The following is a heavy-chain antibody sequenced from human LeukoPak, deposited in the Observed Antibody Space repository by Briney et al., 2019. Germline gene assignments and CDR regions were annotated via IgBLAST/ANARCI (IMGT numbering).Heavy chain of an antibody. D-gene: IGHD3-3*01. CDR1: GFTFSSYG. V-gene: IGHV3-48*04. J-gene: IGHJ4*02. CDR2: ISSSGSTI. Sequence: PGGSLRLSCAASGFTFSSYGMHRVRQAPGKGLEWVSYISSSGSTIYYADSVKGRFTISRDNAKNSLYLQMNSLRAEDTAVYYCARKSYYDFWSGYYRYYFDYWGQGTLVTVSS. CDR3: ARKSYYDFWSGYYRYYFDY.